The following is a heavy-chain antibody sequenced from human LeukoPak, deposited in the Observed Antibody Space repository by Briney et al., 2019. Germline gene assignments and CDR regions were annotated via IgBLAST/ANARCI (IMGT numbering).Heavy chain of an antibody. J-gene: IGHJ4*02. CDR3: ARGAGDYGDYATDY. CDR1: GGSISSYY. Sequence: SETLSLTCTVSGGSISSYYWSWIRQPPGKGLEWIGYIYYSGSTNYNPSLKSRVTISVDTSKNQFSLKLSSVTAADTAVYYCARGAGDYGDYATDYWGQGTLVTVSS. V-gene: IGHV4-59*01. D-gene: IGHD4-17*01. CDR2: IYYSGST.